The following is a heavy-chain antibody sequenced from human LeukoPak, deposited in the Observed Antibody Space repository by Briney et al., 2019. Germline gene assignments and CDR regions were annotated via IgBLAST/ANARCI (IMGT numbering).Heavy chain of an antibody. J-gene: IGHJ4*02. V-gene: IGHV3-30*01. CDR3: GRDTYYYDSSGYSPNR. Sequence: GGSLRLSCAASGFTFSSYAMHWVRQAPGKGLEWGAVISYDGSNKYYADSVKGRFTISRDNSKNTLYLQINSLRAEDTAVYYCGRDTYYYDSSGYSPNRWGQGTLVTVSS. CDR2: ISYDGSNK. D-gene: IGHD3-22*01. CDR1: GFTFSSYA.